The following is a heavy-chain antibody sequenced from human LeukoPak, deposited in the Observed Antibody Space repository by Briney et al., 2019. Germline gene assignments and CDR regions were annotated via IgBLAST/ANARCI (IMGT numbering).Heavy chain of an antibody. CDR1: GFTFSDYY. V-gene: IGHV3-11*04. CDR2: ISSSGSTI. CDR3: ARDASSSSPYYYYMDF. D-gene: IGHD6-6*01. J-gene: IGHJ6*03. Sequence: GGSLRLSCAASGFTFSDYYMSWIRQAPGKGLEWVSYISSSGSTIYYADSVKGRFTISRDNAKNSLYLQMNSLRAEDTAVYYCARDASSSSPYYYYMDFWGKGTTVTVSS.